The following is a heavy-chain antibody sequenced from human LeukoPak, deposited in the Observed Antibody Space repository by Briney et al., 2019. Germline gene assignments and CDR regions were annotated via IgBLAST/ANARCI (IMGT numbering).Heavy chain of an antibody. J-gene: IGHJ6*03. D-gene: IGHD3-9*01. V-gene: IGHV1-69*13. CDR1: GGTFSSYA. Sequence: ASVKVSCKASGGTFSSYAISWVRQAPGQGLEWMGGIIPIFGTANYAQKFQGRVTITADESTSTAYMELSRLRSDDTAVYYCARDQGDYDILTGYPTTYYYYYMDVWGKGTTVTVSS. CDR2: IIPIFGTA. CDR3: ARDQGDYDILTGYPTTYYYYYMDV.